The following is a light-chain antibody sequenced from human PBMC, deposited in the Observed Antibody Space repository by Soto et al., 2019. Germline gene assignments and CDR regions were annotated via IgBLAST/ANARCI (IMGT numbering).Light chain of an antibody. CDR1: QSIDRY. V-gene: IGKV1-39*01. J-gene: IGKJ5*01. CDR3: QQSYTTPGA. Sequence: DIQMTQSPSSLSASVGYTVTITCRASQSIDRYLNWYQQKPGRAPNLLIYTASTLQSGVPSRFSGSGSGTDFTLTISSLQPEDFATYYCQQSYTTPGAFGQGTRLEIK. CDR2: TAS.